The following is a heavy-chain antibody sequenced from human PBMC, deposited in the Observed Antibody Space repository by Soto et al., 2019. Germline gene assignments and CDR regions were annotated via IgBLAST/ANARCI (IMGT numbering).Heavy chain of an antibody. V-gene: IGHV1-18*01. CDR2: IRPYNGNT. CDR3: VRDLDDSGSYYTDY. CDR1: GYMFISYG. J-gene: IGHJ4*02. Sequence: ASVKVSCKASGYMFISYGINWVRQAPGQGLEWMGWIRPYNGNTNYAQKFQGRVTMTTDSSTSTAYMEMRSLRSDDTAVYYCVRDLDDSGSYYTDYWGPGTLVTVSS. D-gene: IGHD3-10*01.